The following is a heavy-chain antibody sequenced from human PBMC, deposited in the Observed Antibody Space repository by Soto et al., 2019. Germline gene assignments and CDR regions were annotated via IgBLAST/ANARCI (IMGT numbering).Heavy chain of an antibody. J-gene: IGHJ5*02. V-gene: IGHV4-34*01. D-gene: IGHD1-7*01. CDR2: INHSGST. Sequence: SETLSITCAVYGGSFSGYYWSWIRQPPGKGLEWIGEINHSGSTNYNPSLKSRVTISVDTSKNQFSLKLSSVTAADTAVYYCARSPNRYNWNYGETSNWFDPWGQGTLVTVSS. CDR3: ARSPNRYNWNYGETSNWFDP. CDR1: GGSFSGYY.